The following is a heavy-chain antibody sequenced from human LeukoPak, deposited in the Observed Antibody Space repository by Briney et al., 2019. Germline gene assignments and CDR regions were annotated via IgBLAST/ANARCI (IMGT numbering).Heavy chain of an antibody. CDR1: GFTFSSYS. Sequence: GGSLRLSCAASGFTFSSYSMNWVRQAPGKGLEWVSSISSSSSYIYYADSVKGRFTISRDNAKNSLYLQMNSLRAEDTAVYYCARGLREDDILTGSWTDWGQGTLVTVSS. V-gene: IGHV3-21*01. CDR2: ISSSSSYI. D-gene: IGHD3-9*01. J-gene: IGHJ4*02. CDR3: ARGLREDDILTGSWTD.